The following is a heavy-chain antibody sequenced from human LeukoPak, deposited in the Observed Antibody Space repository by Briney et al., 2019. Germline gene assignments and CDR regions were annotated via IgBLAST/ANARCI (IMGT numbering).Heavy chain of an antibody. CDR2: ISSSGSTI. CDR3: ARDGWDDSSGTAYYYYYYMDV. D-gene: IGHD3-22*01. J-gene: IGHJ6*03. V-gene: IGHV3-11*04. CDR1: GFTFSDYY. Sequence: NPGGSLRLSCAASGFTSGFTFSDYYMNWIRQAPGKGLEWVSYISSSGSTIYYADSVKGRFTISRDNAKNSLYLQMNSLRAEDTAVYYCARDGWDDSSGTAYYYYYYMDVWGKGTTVTVSS.